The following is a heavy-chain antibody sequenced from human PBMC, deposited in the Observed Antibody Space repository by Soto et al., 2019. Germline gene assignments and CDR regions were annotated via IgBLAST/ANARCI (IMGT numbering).Heavy chain of an antibody. Sequence: QVQLVESGGGVVQPGRSLRLSCAASGFTFSSDAMHWVRQAPGKGLEWVAVISYDGSNKYYADAVKGRFTISRDNSKNTLYLPMTSLRAEDTAVYYCARAGDTAMVTVVYYYYGMDVWGQGTTVTVSS. CDR1: GFTFSSDA. J-gene: IGHJ6*02. V-gene: IGHV3-30-3*01. CDR2: ISYDGSNK. D-gene: IGHD5-18*01. CDR3: ARAGDTAMVTVVYYYYGMDV.